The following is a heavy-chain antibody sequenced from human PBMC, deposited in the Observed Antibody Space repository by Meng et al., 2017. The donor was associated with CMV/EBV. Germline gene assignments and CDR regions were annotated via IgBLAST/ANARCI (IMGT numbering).Heavy chain of an antibody. CDR2: ISYDGSNK. CDR1: GFTFSSYA. D-gene: IGHD2-2*01. Sequence: GGSLRLSCAASGFTFSSYAMHWVRQAPGKGLEWVAGISYDGSNKYYADSVKGRFTISRDNSKNTLYLQMNSLRAEDTAVYYCATWPDCSSTSCYHRPYYYYGMDVWGQGTTVTVSS. J-gene: IGHJ6*02. CDR3: ATWPDCSSTSCYHRPYYYYGMDV. V-gene: IGHV3-30*04.